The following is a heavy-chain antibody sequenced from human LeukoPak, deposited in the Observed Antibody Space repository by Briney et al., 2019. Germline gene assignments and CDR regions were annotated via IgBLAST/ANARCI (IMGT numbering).Heavy chain of an antibody. J-gene: IGHJ4*02. Sequence: SETLSLTCTVSGGSISSYYWSWIRQPPGKGLEWIGYIYYSGSTNYNPSLKSRVTISVDTSKNQFSLKLSSVTAADTAVYYCARDGSGWYYFDYWGQGTQVTVSS. D-gene: IGHD6-19*01. V-gene: IGHV4-59*01. CDR1: GGSISSYY. CDR3: ARDGSGWYYFDY. CDR2: IYYSGST.